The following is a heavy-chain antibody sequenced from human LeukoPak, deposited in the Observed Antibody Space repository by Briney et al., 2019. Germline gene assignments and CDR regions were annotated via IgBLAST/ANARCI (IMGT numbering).Heavy chain of an antibody. V-gene: IGHV3-23*01. CDR1: GFTFSSYA. J-gene: IGHJ6*03. D-gene: IGHD3-3*01. CDR2: ISGSGGST. CDR3: AKLPDFGVGYYYYYMDV. Sequence: GGSLRLSCAASGFTFSSYAMGWVRQAPEKGLEWVSAISGSGGSTYYADSVKGRFTISRDNSKNTLYLQMNSLRAEDTALYYCAKLPDFGVGYYYYYMDVWGKGTTVTVSS.